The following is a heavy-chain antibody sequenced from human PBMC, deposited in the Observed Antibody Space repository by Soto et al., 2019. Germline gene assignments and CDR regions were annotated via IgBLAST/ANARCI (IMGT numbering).Heavy chain of an antibody. V-gene: IGHV6-1*01. Sequence: SQTLSLTCSISGDSVSSNIGAWNWIRQSPSIGLEWLGRTYYRSKWYNDYAVSVKSRITINPDTSKNQFSLQLNSATPEDTAVYYCARDSSGEAVAGNKWFDPWGQGTLVTVSS. D-gene: IGHD6-19*01. J-gene: IGHJ5*02. CDR2: TYYRSKWYN. CDR1: GDSVSSNIGA. CDR3: ARDSSGEAVAGNKWFDP.